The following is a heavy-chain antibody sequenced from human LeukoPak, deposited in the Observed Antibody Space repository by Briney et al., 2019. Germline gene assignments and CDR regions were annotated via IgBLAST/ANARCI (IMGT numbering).Heavy chain of an antibody. J-gene: IGHJ6*03. CDR1: GDSVTTTNFY. CDR2: LYYGVNT. Sequence: SETLSLTCTVSGDSVTTTNFYWGWTRQAPGKGPEWIGSLYYGVNTYYKPSLKSRVTISVDTSLNQFSLILTSVTAADTGVYYCARLRVQQLASSYYMDVWGKGTTVTVSS. CDR3: ARLRVQQLASSYYMDV. D-gene: IGHD6-13*01. V-gene: IGHV4-39*01.